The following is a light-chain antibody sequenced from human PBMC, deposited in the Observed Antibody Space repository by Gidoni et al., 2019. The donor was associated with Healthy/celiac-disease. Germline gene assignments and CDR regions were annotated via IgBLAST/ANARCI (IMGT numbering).Light chain of an antibody. J-gene: IGLJ2*01. CDR3: QAWDRSTVV. CDR2: QDS. CDR1: KLGDKY. Sequence: SYELTQPPSVSVSPGQTASITCSGDKLGDKYACWYQQKPGKSPVLVIYQDSKRPSGIPERFSGSSSGNTATLTISGTQAMDEADYYCQAWDRSTVVFGGGTKLTVL. V-gene: IGLV3-1*01.